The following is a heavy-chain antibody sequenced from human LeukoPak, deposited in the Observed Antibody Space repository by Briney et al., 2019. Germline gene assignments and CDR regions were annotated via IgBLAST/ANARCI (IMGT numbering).Heavy chain of an antibody. V-gene: IGHV3-15*01. Sequence: PGGSLRLSCAASGFTFSNAWMSWVRQAPGNRLNWVGRIKSKTDGGTTDYAGPVKGRFTISRDDSKNTLYLQMNSLKTEDTAVYYCTTEGPPYYGMDVWGQGTTVTVSS. CDR3: TTEGPPYYGMDV. CDR2: IKSKTDGGTT. J-gene: IGHJ6*01. CDR1: GFTFSNAW.